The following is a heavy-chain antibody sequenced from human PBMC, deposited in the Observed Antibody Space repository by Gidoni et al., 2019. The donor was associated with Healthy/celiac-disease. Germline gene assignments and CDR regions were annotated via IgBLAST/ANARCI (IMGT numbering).Heavy chain of an antibody. V-gene: IGHV4-31*03. CDR1: GGSISSGGYY. D-gene: IGHD2-15*01. J-gene: IGHJ5*02. CDR2: IYYSGST. CDR3: ARVADCSGGSCYSFWFDP. Sequence: QVQLQESGPGLVKPSQTLSLTCTVSGGSISSGGYYWSWIRQHPGKGLEWIGYIYYSGSTYYNPSLKSRVTISVDTSKNQFSLKLSSVTAADTAVYYCARVADCSGGSCYSFWFDPWGQGTLVTVSS.